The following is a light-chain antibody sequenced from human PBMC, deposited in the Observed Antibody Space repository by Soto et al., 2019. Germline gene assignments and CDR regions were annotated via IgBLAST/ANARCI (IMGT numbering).Light chain of an antibody. CDR2: GAS. CDR3: QQYNKWPPVT. J-gene: IGKJ5*01. CDR1: QSVSSN. V-gene: IGKV3-15*01. Sequence: EIVMTQSPATLSVSPGERATLSCRASQSVSSNLAWYQQKPGQAPRLLMFGASTRASGIPDRFSGSGSGTEFTLTMSSLQSEDFAVYYCQQYNKWPPVTFGQGTRLEIK.